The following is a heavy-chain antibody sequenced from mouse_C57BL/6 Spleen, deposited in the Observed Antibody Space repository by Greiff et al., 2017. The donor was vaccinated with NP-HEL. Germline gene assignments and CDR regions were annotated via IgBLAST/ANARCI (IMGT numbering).Heavy chain of an antibody. CDR2: ISYDGSN. Sequence: EVKLMESGPGLVKPSQSLSLTCSVTGYSITSGYYWNWIRQFPGNKLEWMGYISYDGSNNYNPSLKNRISITRDTSTNQFFLKLNSVTTEDTATYYCARDPSYYSFDDWGQGTTLTVSS. CDR1: GYSITSGYY. V-gene: IGHV3-6*01. CDR3: ARDPSYYSFDD. D-gene: IGHD2-12*01. J-gene: IGHJ2*01.